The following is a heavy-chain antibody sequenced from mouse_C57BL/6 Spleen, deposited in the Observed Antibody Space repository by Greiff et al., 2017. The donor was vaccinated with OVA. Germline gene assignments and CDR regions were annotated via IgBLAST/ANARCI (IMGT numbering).Heavy chain of an antibody. CDR3: ARDDGYSWFAY. J-gene: IGHJ3*01. Sequence: VQLQESGPELVKPGASVKISCKASGYSFTSYYIHWVKQRPGQGLEWIGWIYPGSGNTKYNEKFKGKATLTADTSSSTAYMQLSSLTSEDSAVYYCARDDGYSWFAYWGQGTLVTVSA. CDR1: GYSFTSYY. D-gene: IGHD2-3*01. V-gene: IGHV1-66*01. CDR2: IYPGSGNT.